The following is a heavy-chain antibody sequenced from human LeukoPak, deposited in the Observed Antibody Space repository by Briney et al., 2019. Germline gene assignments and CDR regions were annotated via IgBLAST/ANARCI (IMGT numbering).Heavy chain of an antibody. D-gene: IGHD3-9*01. Sequence: GGSLRLSCAASGFTFSSYEMNWVRQAPGKRLEWVSYISSSGSTIYYADSVKGRFTISRDNAKNSLYLQMNSLRAEDTAVYYCAREEVLRYFDWSPRAFDYWGQGTLVTVSS. J-gene: IGHJ4*02. CDR3: AREEVLRYFDWSPRAFDY. CDR1: GFTFSSYE. CDR2: ISSSGSTI. V-gene: IGHV3-48*03.